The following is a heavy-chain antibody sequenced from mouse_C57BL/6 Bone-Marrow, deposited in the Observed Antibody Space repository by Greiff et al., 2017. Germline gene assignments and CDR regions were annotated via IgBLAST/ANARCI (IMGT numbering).Heavy chain of an antibody. J-gene: IGHJ2*01. CDR2: IYTRSGHT. CDR3: ARMGGYGPYYFDY. CDR1: GYTFTSYG. D-gene: IGHD2-10*02. V-gene: IGHV1-81*01. Sequence: VMLVESGAELARPGASVKLSCKASGYTFTSYGISWVKQRTGQGLEWIGEIYTRSGHTYYNEKLKGKATLTSDKSSITAYMELRSLTSEDSAVYFCARMGGYGPYYFDYWGQGTTLTVSS.